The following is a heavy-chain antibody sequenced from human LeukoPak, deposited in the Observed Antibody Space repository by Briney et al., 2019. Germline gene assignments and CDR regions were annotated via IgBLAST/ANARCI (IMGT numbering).Heavy chain of an antibody. J-gene: IGHJ4*02. Sequence: SVKVSCKDTGGTFSSYAISWVRQAPGQGLEWMGGIIPIFGTANYAQKFQGRVTITADESTSTAYMELSSLRSEDTAVYYCARDGYRESSDYWGQGTLVTVSS. CDR3: ARDGYRESSDY. CDR1: GGTFSSYA. CDR2: IIPIFGTA. D-gene: IGHD5-24*01. V-gene: IGHV1-69*13.